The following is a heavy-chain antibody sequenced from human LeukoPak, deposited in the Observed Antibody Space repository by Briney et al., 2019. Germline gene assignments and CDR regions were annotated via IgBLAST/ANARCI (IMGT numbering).Heavy chain of an antibody. CDR1: GFTFSSYD. Sequence: GGSLRLSCAASGFTFSSYDMPWVRQATGKGLEWVSAIGTAGDTYYPGSVKGRFTISRENAKNSLYLQMNSLRAGDTAVYYCARGLVRGVIIDPYYYYGMDVWGQGTTVTVSS. D-gene: IGHD3-10*01. J-gene: IGHJ6*02. CDR2: IGTAGDT. V-gene: IGHV3-13*01. CDR3: ARGLVRGVIIDPYYYYGMDV.